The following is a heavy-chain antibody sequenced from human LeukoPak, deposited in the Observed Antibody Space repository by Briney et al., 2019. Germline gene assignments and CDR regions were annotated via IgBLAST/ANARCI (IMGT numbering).Heavy chain of an antibody. J-gene: IGHJ5*02. CDR1: GFTFSSYG. D-gene: IGHD3-3*01. CDR2: ISYDGSNK. V-gene: IGHV3-30*03. Sequence: GRSLRLSCAASGFTFSSYGMHWVRQAPGNGLEWVAVISYDGSNKYYADSVKGRFTISRDNSKNTLYLQMNSLRAEDTAVYYCARKLTLGDWFDPWGQGTLVTVSS. CDR3: ARKLTLGDWFDP.